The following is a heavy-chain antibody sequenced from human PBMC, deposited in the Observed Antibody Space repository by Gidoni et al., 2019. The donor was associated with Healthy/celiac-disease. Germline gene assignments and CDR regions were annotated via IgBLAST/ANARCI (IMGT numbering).Heavy chain of an antibody. CDR1: GFIFSSYW. Sequence: EVQLVESGGGLVQPGGSLRLSCADSGFIFSSYWMSWVRQAPGKGLEWVANIKQDGSEKYYVDSVKGRFTISRDNAKNSLYLQMNSLRAEDTAVYYCAREGVQVLEWSLAGYFDLWGRGTLVTVSS. CDR2: IKQDGSEK. J-gene: IGHJ2*01. CDR3: AREGVQVLEWSLAGYFDL. V-gene: IGHV3-7*03. D-gene: IGHD3-3*01.